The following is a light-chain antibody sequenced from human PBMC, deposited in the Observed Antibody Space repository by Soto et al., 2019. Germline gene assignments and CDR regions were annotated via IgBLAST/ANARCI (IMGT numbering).Light chain of an antibody. CDR1: QDINTY. CDR2: TAS. CDR3: QQRKSYPIT. Sequence: DIQLTQSPSFLSASVGDRVTITCRASQDINTYLAWYQQKPGKAPKLLIFTASTLQNGVPSRFSGSGSGTEFTVTITSLQPEDFATYYCQQRKSYPITFGQGTRLEIK. V-gene: IGKV1-9*01. J-gene: IGKJ5*01.